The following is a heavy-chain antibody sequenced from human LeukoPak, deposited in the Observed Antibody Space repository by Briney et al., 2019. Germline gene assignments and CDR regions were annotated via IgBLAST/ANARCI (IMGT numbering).Heavy chain of an antibody. CDR2: IIPIFGTA. CDR1: GYTFTGYY. CDR3: ARETYCSSTSCPSAAFDI. D-gene: IGHD2-2*01. V-gene: IGHV1-69*13. J-gene: IGHJ3*02. Sequence: SVKVSCKASGYTFTGYYMHWVRQAPGQGPEWMGGIIPIFGTANYAQKFQGRVTITADESTSTAYMELSSLRSEDTGVYYCARETYCSSTSCPSAAFDIWGQGTMVTVSS.